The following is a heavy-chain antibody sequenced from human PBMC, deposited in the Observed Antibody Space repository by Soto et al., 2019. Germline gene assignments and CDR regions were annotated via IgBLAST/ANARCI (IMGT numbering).Heavy chain of an antibody. CDR1: GFTFSSYA. CDR2: ISGSGGST. J-gene: IGHJ6*02. D-gene: IGHD6-13*01. V-gene: IGHV3-23*01. CDR3: AKILAAAAMGYYYGMDV. Sequence: PGGSLRLSCAASGFTFSSYAMSWVRQAPGKGLEWVSAISGSGGSTYYADSVKGRFTISRDNSKNTLYLQMNSLRAEDTAVYYCAKILAAAAMGYYYGMDVWGQGTTVTVSS.